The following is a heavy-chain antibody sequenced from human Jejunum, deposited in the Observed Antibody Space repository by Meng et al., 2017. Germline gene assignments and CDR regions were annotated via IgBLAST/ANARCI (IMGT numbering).Heavy chain of an antibody. V-gene: IGHV3-21*01. J-gene: IGHJ4*02. Sequence: GESLKISCAAYGFPFSGYAMNWVRPAPGKGLECVSPISRSSTYIYYADSVTGRFTISRDNAKNSVYLQMNSLRAAHTAVYYCARGLTGDGTGGAIQWYYFDYWGQGTLVTVSS. CDR2: ISRSSTYI. CDR3: ARGLTGDGTGGAIQWYYFDY. D-gene: IGHD7-27*01. CDR1: GFPFSGYA.